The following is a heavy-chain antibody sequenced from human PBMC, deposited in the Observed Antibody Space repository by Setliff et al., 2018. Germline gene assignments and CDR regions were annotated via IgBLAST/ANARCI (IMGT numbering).Heavy chain of an antibody. CDR1: GGSISTYY. CDR2: VYYSGIA. D-gene: IGHD5-12*01. Sequence: SETLSLTCTVSGGSISTYYWNWIRQPPGKGLEWIGYVYYSGIANYSPSLKSRLTISVDTSKNQFSLKLRSVTAADTAVYYCARGGTFRYFDYWGQGTPVTVSS. V-gene: IGHV4-59*01. J-gene: IGHJ4*02. CDR3: ARGGTFRYFDY.